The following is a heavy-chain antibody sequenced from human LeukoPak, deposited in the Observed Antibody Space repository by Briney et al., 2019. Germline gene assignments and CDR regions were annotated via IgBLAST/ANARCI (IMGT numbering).Heavy chain of an antibody. J-gene: IGHJ4*02. CDR2: ISGSGGST. Sequence: PGGSLRLSCAASGFTFSSYGMSWVRQAPGKGLEWVSAISGSGGSTYYADSVKGRFTISRDNSKNTLYLQMNSLRAEDTAVYYCAKAPTIFEVVTYFDYWGQGTLVTVSS. CDR1: GFTFSSYG. D-gene: IGHD3-3*01. CDR3: AKAPTIFEVVTYFDY. V-gene: IGHV3-23*01.